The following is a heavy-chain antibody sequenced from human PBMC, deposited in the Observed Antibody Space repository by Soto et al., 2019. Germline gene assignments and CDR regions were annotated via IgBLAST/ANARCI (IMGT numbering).Heavy chain of an antibody. Sequence: QITLKESGPTLVKPTQTLTLTCTFSGFSPSTMGGGGGGSRQPPGRALEGLALIYWDDDKRYSPSLKSRLTITKDTSKTQVVLTMTNMDPVDTATYYCAHSLIGYYYDSSGSNWFDPWGQGTLVTVSS. CDR3: AHSLIGYYYDSSGSNWFDP. J-gene: IGHJ5*02. V-gene: IGHV2-5*02. D-gene: IGHD3-22*01. CDR2: IYWDDDK. CDR1: GFSPSTMGGG.